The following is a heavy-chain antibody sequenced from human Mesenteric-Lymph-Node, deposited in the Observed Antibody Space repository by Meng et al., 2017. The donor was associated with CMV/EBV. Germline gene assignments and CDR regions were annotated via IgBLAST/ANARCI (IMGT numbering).Heavy chain of an antibody. CDR3: AKITIFGVVLIAD. Sequence: GSLRLSCTVSGGSISSSSYYWGWIRQPPGKGLEWIGNIYYGGSTHYNPSLKSRVTISVDTSKNQFSLRLNSVTAADTAVYYCAKITIFGVVLIADWGQGTLVTVSS. CDR2: IYYGGST. CDR1: GGSISSSSYY. V-gene: IGHV4-39*01. D-gene: IGHD3-3*01. J-gene: IGHJ4*02.